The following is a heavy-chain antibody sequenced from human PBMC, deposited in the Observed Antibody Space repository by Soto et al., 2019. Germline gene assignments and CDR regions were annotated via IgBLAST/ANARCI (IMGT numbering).Heavy chain of an antibody. CDR1: GFTFSNAW. D-gene: IGHD2-15*01. Sequence: EVPLVESGGGLVKPGGSLRLSCAASGFTFSNAWMNWVRQAPGKGLEWVGRIKSKTDGGTTDYAAPVKGRFTISRDDSKNTLYLQMNSLKTEDTAVYYCTTEDSRIENAFDIWGQGTMVTVSS. V-gene: IGHV3-15*07. CDR3: TTEDSRIENAFDI. CDR2: IKSKTDGGTT. J-gene: IGHJ3*02.